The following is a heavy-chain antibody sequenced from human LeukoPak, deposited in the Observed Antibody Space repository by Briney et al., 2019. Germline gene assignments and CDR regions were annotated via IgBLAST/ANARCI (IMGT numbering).Heavy chain of an antibody. V-gene: IGHV4-34*01. CDR3: ASVSGWYLRN. J-gene: IGHJ4*02. D-gene: IGHD6-19*01. CDR1: GGSFSGYY. CDR2: INHSGST. Sequence: SETLSLTCAVYGGSFSGYYWSWIRQPPGKGLEWIGEINHSGSTNYNPSLKSRVTISVDTSKNQFSLKLSSVTAADTAVYYCASVSGWYLRNWGQGTLVTVSS.